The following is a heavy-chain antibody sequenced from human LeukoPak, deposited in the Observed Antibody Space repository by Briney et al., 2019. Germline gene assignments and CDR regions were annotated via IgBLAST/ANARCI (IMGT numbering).Heavy chain of an antibody. Sequence: SETLSLTCTVSGGSISSYYWSWIGQPAGKGLEGIGRIYTSGSTNYNPSLKSRVTMSVDTSKNQFSLKLSSVTAADTAVYYCARDCYDSRAYYFDYWGQGTLVTVSS. D-gene: IGHD3-22*01. CDR1: GGSISSYY. J-gene: IGHJ4*02. V-gene: IGHV4-4*07. CDR3: ARDCYDSRAYYFDY. CDR2: IYTSGST.